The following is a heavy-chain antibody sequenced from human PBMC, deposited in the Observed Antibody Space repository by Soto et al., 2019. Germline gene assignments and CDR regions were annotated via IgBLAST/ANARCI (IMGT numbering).Heavy chain of an antibody. D-gene: IGHD3-3*01. V-gene: IGHV4-39*01. CDR3: VRQSSNDRQSFGLDV. CDR1: GGSISSSSYY. Sequence: SETLSLSCTVSGGSISSSSYYWGWIRQPPGKGLEWIGSIYYSGYTYYNPSLKSRVTISVDTSKNQFSLKLISVTAADTAVYYCVRQSSNDRQSFGLDVWGQGSTVTVSS. CDR2: IYYSGYT. J-gene: IGHJ6*02.